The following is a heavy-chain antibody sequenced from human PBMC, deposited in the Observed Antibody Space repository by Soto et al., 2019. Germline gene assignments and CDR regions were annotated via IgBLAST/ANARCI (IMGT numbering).Heavy chain of an antibody. CDR2: IFSNDDK. V-gene: IGHV2-26*01. Sequence: QVTLKESGPVLVKPTETLTLTCTVSGFSLSNARMSVGWIRQPPGKALEWLAHIFSNDDKSYSPSLKSRLTISNDTSKSQVVLTMTNVDPMDTATYYCARVDGGNSFDYWGQGTLVTVSS. CDR3: ARVDGGNSFDY. CDR1: GFSLSNARMS. D-gene: IGHD2-15*01. J-gene: IGHJ4*02.